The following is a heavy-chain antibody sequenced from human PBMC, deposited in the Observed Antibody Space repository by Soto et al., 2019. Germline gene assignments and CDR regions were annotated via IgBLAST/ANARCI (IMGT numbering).Heavy chain of an antibody. V-gene: IGHV4-39*01. CDR3: ARQAGWNFPLGWFDP. Sequence: SETLSLTCTVSGGSISSSSYDWGWIRQPPGKGLEWIGSIYYSGSTYYNPSLKSRVTISVDTSKNQFSLKLSSVTAADTAVYYCARQAGWNFPLGWFDPWGQGTLVTVSS. J-gene: IGHJ5*02. CDR2: IYYSGST. CDR1: GGSISSSSYD. D-gene: IGHD1-7*01.